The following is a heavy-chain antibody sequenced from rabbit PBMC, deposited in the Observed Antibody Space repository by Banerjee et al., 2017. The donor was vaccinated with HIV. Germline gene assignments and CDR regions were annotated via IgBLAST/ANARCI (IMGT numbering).Heavy chain of an antibody. J-gene: IGHJ4*01. CDR3: AREGYGDGTGDYDL. CDR2: IFADSSGST. Sequence: QEQLEESGGDLVQSEGSLTLTCTASGFSFSRSYYMCWVRQAPGKGLEWIGCIFADSSGSTDYASWAKGRFTISKTSSTTVTPQMTSLTAADTATYFCAREGYGDGTGDYDLWGPGTLVTVS. CDR1: GFSFSRSYY. D-gene: IGHD7-1*01. V-gene: IGHV1S45*01.